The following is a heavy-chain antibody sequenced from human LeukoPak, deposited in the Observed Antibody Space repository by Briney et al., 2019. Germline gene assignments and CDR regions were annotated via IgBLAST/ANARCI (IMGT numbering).Heavy chain of an antibody. D-gene: IGHD1-20*01. V-gene: IGHV3-11*01. CDR1: GFTFSDYY. J-gene: IGHJ4*02. CDR2: ISSSGSTI. Sequence: GGSLRLSCAASGFTFSDYYMSWIRQAPGKGLEWVSYISSSGSTIYYADSVKGRFTISRDNSKNTLYLQMNSLRAEDTAVYYCAKGISGSWAISDYWGQGTLVTVSS. CDR3: AKGISGSWAISDY.